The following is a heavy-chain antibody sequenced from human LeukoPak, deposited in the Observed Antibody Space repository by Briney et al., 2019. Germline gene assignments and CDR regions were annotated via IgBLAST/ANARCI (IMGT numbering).Heavy chain of an antibody. Sequence: GGSLRLSCAASGFTFSSYAMSWVRQTPGKGLEWISFISYTSDSRIYYAESVKGRFTISRDNAKNSLFLQMSSLRAEDTGIYYCVRDNGAAAGDFWGQGTLVTVSS. D-gene: IGHD6-13*01. V-gene: IGHV3-48*04. J-gene: IGHJ4*02. CDR3: VRDNGAAAGDF. CDR1: GFTFSSYA. CDR2: ISYTSDSRI.